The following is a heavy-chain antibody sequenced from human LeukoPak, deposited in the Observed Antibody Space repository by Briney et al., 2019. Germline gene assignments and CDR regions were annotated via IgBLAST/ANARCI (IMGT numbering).Heavy chain of an antibody. Sequence: ASVKVSCKTSGYTFNRHGISWVRQAPGQGLEWMGWISCYNGDTHYAQKFQGRVTMTRDTSTSTVYMELSSLRSEDTAVYYCASTGGYGPPGYWGQGTLVTVSS. D-gene: IGHD5-12*01. V-gene: IGHV1-18*01. CDR2: ISCYNGDT. CDR1: GYTFNRHG. J-gene: IGHJ4*02. CDR3: ASTGGYGPPGY.